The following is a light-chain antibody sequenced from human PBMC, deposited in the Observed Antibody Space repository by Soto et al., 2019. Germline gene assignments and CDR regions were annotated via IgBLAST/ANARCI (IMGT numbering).Light chain of an antibody. CDR2: QDS. V-gene: IGLV3-1*01. CDR3: QAWDSSTAV. J-gene: IGLJ2*01. Sequence: SYELTQPSSVSVSPGQTDSITCSGDKLGDRYVCWYQQKPGQSPVLVIYQDSKRPSGIPERFSGSNSGNTATLTISGTQAMDEADYYCQAWDSSTAVFGGGTKLTVL. CDR1: KLGDRY.